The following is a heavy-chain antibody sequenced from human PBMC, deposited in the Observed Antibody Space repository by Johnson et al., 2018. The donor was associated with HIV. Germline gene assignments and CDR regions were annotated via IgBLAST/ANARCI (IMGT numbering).Heavy chain of an antibody. CDR1: RFTFSNAW. Sequence: VQLVESGGGLVKPGGSLRLSCAASRFTFSNAWMSWVRQALGKGLEWVGRITSKTDGGTTDYAAPVQGRFTISRDNSKNTLYLQMNSLRAEDTAVYYCARAYTYGAFDIWGQGTMVTVSS. J-gene: IGHJ3*02. CDR3: ARAYTYGAFDI. CDR2: ITSKTDGGTT. D-gene: IGHD5-18*01. V-gene: IGHV3-15*01.